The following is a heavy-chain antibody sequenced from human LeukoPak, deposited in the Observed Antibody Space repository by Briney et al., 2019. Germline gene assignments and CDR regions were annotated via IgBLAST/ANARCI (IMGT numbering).Heavy chain of an antibody. D-gene: IGHD2-2*01. V-gene: IGHV1-46*01. CDR1: GYTLTSYY. J-gene: IGHJ4*02. CDR3: ARVVVGESVVPIAGYFDY. Sequence: GASVKVSCKASGYTLTSYYMHWVRQAPGQGLEWMGIINPSGGSTSYAQKFQGRVTMTRDTSTSTVYMELSSLRSDDTAVYYCARVVVGESVVPIAGYFDYWGQGTLVIVSS. CDR2: INPSGGST.